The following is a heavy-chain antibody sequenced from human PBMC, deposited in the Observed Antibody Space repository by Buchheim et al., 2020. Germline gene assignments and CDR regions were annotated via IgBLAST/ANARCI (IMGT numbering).Heavy chain of an antibody. V-gene: IGHV3-23*01. CDR3: AKSVNVAAYSTCDY. D-gene: IGHD3-16*01. J-gene: IGHJ4*02. CDR1: GFPFSNYA. CDR2: ISGSGSGT. Sequence: EVQLLDSGGGLIQPGGSLRLSCAASGFPFSNYAMSWVRQAPGKGLEWVSAISGSGSGTYYVDSVKGRFTISRDNSKNTLFLQMNSLRVEDTAMYYCAKSVNVAAYSTCDYWAQGTL.